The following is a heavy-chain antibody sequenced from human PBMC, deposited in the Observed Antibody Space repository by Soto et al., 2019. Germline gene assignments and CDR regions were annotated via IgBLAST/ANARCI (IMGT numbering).Heavy chain of an antibody. Sequence: SETLSLTCTVSGGSISSYYWSWIRQPPGKGLEWIGYIYYSGSTNYNPSLKSRVTISVDTSKNQFSLKLSSVTAADTAVYYCARRGIAVAGKVFDYYYMDVWGKGTTVTVSS. V-gene: IGHV4-59*08. CDR2: IYYSGST. CDR3: ARRGIAVAGKVFDYYYMDV. D-gene: IGHD6-19*01. J-gene: IGHJ6*03. CDR1: GGSISSYY.